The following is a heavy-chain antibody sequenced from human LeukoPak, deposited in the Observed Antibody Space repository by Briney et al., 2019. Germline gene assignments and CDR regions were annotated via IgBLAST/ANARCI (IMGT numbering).Heavy chain of an antibody. CDR3: ARAYFSSWYMNWFDP. D-gene: IGHD6-13*01. CDR2: IYPSGST. J-gene: IGHJ5*02. CDR1: GYSISSGYY. V-gene: IGHV4-38-2*02. Sequence: SETLSLTCTVSGYSISSGYYWGWIRQPPGKGLEWIGSIYPSGSTYYYPSLKSRVTISLDTSKNQFSLKLSSVTAADTAVYYCARAYFSSWYMNWFDPWDQGTLVTVSS.